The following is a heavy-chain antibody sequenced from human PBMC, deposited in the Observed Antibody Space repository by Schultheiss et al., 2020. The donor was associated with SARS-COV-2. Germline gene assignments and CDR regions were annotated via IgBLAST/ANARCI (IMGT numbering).Heavy chain of an antibody. D-gene: IGHD3-16*01. CDR1: GGSISSSSYY. CDR3: ARAYASQRADYFDY. J-gene: IGHJ4*02. V-gene: IGHV3-53*01. CDR2: IYSGGST. Sequence: ETLSLTCTVSGGSISSSSYYWGWIRQPPGKGLEWVSVIYSGGSTYYADSVKGRFTISRDNAKNSLYLQMNSLRADDTAVYYCARAYASQRADYFDYWGQGTLVTVSS.